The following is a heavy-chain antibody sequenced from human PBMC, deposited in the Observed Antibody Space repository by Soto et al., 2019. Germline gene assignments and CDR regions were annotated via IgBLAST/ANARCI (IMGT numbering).Heavy chain of an antibody. CDR1: GFTFSSYS. J-gene: IGHJ6*02. V-gene: IGHV3-21*01. CDR3: ARGDYCSGGSCYLRDYYYGMDV. Sequence: EVQLVESGGGLVKPGGSLRLSCAASGFTFSSYSMNWVRQAPGKGLEWVSSISSSSSYIYYADSVKGRFTISRDNAKNSLYLQMNSLRAEDTAVYYCARGDYCSGGSCYLRDYYYGMDVWGQGTTVTVSS. D-gene: IGHD2-15*01. CDR2: ISSSSSYI.